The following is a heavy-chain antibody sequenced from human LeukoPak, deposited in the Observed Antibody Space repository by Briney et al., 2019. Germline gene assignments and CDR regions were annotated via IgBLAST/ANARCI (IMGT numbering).Heavy chain of an antibody. Sequence: GGSLRLSCAASGFNFSSYSMNWVRQAPGKGLEWVSSISSSSSYIYYADSVKGRFTISRDNAKNSLYLQMNSLRAEDTAVYYCPRDPDILGYCSSTSCFGWFDPWGQGTLVTVSS. CDR1: GFNFSSYS. V-gene: IGHV3-21*01. CDR3: PRDPDILGYCSSTSCFGWFDP. CDR2: ISSSSSYI. J-gene: IGHJ5*02. D-gene: IGHD2-2*01.